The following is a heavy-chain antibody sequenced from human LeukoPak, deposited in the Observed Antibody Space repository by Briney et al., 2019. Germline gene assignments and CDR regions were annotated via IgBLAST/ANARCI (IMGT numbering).Heavy chain of an antibody. V-gene: IGHV3-30*02. D-gene: IGHD3-22*01. CDR1: GLTFSSYG. J-gene: IGHJ4*02. Sequence: PGGSLRLSCAASGLTFSSYGMHWVRQAPGKGLQWVAFIRYDGSNKYYADSVKGRFTISRDNSKNTLYLQMNSLRAEDTAVYYCANSYDSSSYAAVDYSGQGTLVTVSS. CDR2: IRYDGSNK. CDR3: ANSYDSSSYAAVDY.